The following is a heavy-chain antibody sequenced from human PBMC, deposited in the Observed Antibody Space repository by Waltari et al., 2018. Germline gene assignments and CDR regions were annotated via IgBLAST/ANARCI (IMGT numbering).Heavy chain of an antibody. D-gene: IGHD6-19*01. CDR1: GFSFSNAW. Sequence: EVQLVESGGGLVKPGGSLRLSCAASGFSFSNAWMNWVCQGQGKGLEVVGRSKSKTDGGTKDYAAPVKGRFTISRDDSQNTLYLQMNSLKTEDTAVYYCVTFSVAVAGTIAWGQGSLVTVSS. CDR2: SKSKTDGGTK. V-gene: IGHV3-15*01. CDR3: VTFSVAVAGTIA. J-gene: IGHJ5*02.